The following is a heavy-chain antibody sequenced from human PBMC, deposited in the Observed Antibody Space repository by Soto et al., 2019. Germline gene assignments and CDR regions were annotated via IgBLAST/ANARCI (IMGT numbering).Heavy chain of an antibody. D-gene: IGHD6-13*01. V-gene: IGHV3-30*03. CDR1: GFTFSSYG. CDR2: ISYDGSNK. Sequence: QVQLVESGGGVVQPGRSLRLSCAASGFTFSSYGMHWVRQAPGKGLEWVAVISYDGSNKYYADSVKGQFTISRDNSKNTLYLQMYSQRAEDTAVYYCALAAAGTPHDYWGQGTLVTVSS. J-gene: IGHJ4*02. CDR3: ALAAAGTPHDY.